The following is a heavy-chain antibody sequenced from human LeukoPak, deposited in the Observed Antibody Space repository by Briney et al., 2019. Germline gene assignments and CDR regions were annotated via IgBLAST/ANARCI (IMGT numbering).Heavy chain of an antibody. Sequence: SETLSLTCTVSGVSISSYYWSWIRQPPGKGLEWIGYIYYSGSTNYNPSLKSRVTISVDTSKNQFSLKLSSVTAADTAVYYCARGVEMATIDYWGQGTLVTVSS. CDR3: ARGVEMATIDY. V-gene: IGHV4-59*01. J-gene: IGHJ4*02. D-gene: IGHD5-24*01. CDR1: GVSISSYY. CDR2: IYYSGST.